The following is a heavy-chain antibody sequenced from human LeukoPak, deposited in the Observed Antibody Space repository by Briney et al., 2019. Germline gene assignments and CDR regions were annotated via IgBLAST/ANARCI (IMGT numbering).Heavy chain of an antibody. J-gene: IGHJ6*03. CDR2: MNPNSGDT. V-gene: IGHV1-8*03. Sequence: ASVKVSCKASGYTFTNYDINWVRQATGQGLEWMGWMNPNSGDTGYGQKFQGRVAITRNTSISTAYMELSSLRSEDTAVYYCARGGWFGEFPYYMDVWGKGTTVTVSS. CDR1: GYTFTNYD. D-gene: IGHD3-10*01. CDR3: ARGGWFGEFPYYMDV.